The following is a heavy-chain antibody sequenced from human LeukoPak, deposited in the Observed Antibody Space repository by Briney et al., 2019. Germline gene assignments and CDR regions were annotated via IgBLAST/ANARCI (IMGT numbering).Heavy chain of an antibody. J-gene: IGHJ5*02. CDR1: GYTFTGYY. CDR2: INPNSGGT. D-gene: IGHD1-1*01. V-gene: IGHV1-2*02. Sequence: ASVKVSCKASGYTFTGYYMHWVRQAPGQGREWMGWINPNSGGTNYAQKFQGRVTMTRDTSISTAYMELSRLRSDDTAVYYCARDPVQLERRAYNWFDPWGQGTLVTVSS. CDR3: ARDPVQLERRAYNWFDP.